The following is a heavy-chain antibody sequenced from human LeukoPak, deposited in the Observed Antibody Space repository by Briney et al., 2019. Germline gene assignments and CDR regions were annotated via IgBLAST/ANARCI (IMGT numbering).Heavy chain of an antibody. CDR2: INQSGST. CDR3: ARDYDSSGYYPFY. Sequence: PSETLSLTCAVSGGSFSDYYWSWIRQSPGRGLEWIGEINQSGSTDYNPSLKSRVIISMDTSKTQFSLNLSSVTAADTAVYYCARDYDSSGYYPFYWGQGTPVTASS. V-gene: IGHV4-34*01. J-gene: IGHJ4*02. D-gene: IGHD3-22*01. CDR1: GGSFSDYY.